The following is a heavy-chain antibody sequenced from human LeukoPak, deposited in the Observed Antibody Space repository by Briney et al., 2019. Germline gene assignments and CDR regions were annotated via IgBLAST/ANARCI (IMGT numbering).Heavy chain of an antibody. J-gene: IGHJ4*02. CDR3: ASQSSSSWYYFDY. CDR2: IYSGGST. CDR1: GFTVSSNY. V-gene: IGHV3-66*04. Sequence: GGSLRLSCAASGFTVSSNYMRWVRQAPGKGLEWVSVIYSGGSTYYADSVKGRFAISRDNSKNTLYLQMNSLRAEDTAVYYCASQSSSSWYYFDYWGQGTLVTVSS. D-gene: IGHD6-13*01.